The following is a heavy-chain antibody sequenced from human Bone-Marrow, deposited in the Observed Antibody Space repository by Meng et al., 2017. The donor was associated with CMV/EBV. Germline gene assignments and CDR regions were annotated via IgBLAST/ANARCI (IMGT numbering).Heavy chain of an antibody. V-gene: IGHV3-23*01. CDR2: ISGSGGST. CDR3: AKDGTYYDFWSGYTYYYYYYGMDV. Sequence: SCKASGYTFTSYDINWVRQAPGKGLEWVSAISGSGGSTYYADSVKGRFTISRDNSKNTLYLQMNSLRAEDTAVYYCAKDGTYYDFWSGYTYYYYYYGMDVWGQGTTVTVSS. D-gene: IGHD3-3*01. J-gene: IGHJ6*02. CDR1: GYTFTSYD.